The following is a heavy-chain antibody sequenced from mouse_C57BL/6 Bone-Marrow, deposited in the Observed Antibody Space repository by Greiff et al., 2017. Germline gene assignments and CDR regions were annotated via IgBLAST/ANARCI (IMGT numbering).Heavy chain of an antibody. V-gene: IGHV14-4*01. CDR3: AKAGYFDY. CDR1: GFNIKDAY. Sequence: EVQLQQSGAELVRPGASVKLSCTASGFNIKDAYMHWVKQRPEQGLEWIGWIDPENGDTEYASKFQGKATITADTSSNTAYLQLSSLTSEDSAVYYCAKAGYFDYWGQGTTLTVSS. J-gene: IGHJ2*01. CDR2: IDPENGDT.